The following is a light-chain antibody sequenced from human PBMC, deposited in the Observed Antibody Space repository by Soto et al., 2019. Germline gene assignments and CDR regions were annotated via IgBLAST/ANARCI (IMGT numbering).Light chain of an antibody. Sequence: EIVLTQSPATLSLSPGERATLSCRASPSVTNFLAWYQQKPGQAPRLLIYGAFNRATGIPARFSGSGSGTDFTLTITRLEPEDFAVYFCQQYDSSPRTFGQGTKVEIK. CDR3: QQYDSSPRT. V-gene: IGKV3-20*01. CDR2: GAF. J-gene: IGKJ1*01. CDR1: PSVTNF.